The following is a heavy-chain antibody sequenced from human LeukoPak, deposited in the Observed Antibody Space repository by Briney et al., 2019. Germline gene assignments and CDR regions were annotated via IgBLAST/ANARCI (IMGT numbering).Heavy chain of an antibody. D-gene: IGHD6-19*01. Sequence: VASVKVSCKASGGTFSSYAISWVRQAPGQGLSWMERIIPILGIANYAQKFQGRVTITTDKSTSTAYMELSSLRSEDTAVYYCARDQVAVADHYWYFDLWGRGTLVTVSS. CDR2: IIPILGIA. CDR3: ARDQVAVADHYWYFDL. J-gene: IGHJ2*01. CDR1: GGTFSSYA. V-gene: IGHV1-69*04.